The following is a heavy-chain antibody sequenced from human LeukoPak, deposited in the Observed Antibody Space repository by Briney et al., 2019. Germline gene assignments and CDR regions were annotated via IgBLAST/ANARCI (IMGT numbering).Heavy chain of an antibody. CDR2: IYSGGST. Sequence: GGSLRLSCAASGFTVSSNYMSWVRQAPGKGLEWASVIYSGGSTYYADSVKGRFTISRDNSKNTLYLQMNSLRAEDTAVYYCARGIGYYYDSSGYYFGDYWGQGTLVTVSS. D-gene: IGHD3-22*01. CDR3: ARGIGYYYDSSGYYFGDY. J-gene: IGHJ4*02. CDR1: GFTVSSNY. V-gene: IGHV3-53*01.